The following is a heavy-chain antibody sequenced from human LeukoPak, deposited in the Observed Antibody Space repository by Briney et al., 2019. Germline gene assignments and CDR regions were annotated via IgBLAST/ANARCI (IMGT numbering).Heavy chain of an antibody. CDR2: IYYSGST. CDR3: ARTSGSYFYYYGMDV. D-gene: IGHD1-26*01. V-gene: IGHV4-59*01. CDR1: GGSISSYY. J-gene: IGHJ6*02. Sequence: SETLSLTCTVSGGSISSYYWSWIRQPPGKGLEWVGYIYYSGSTNYNPSLKSRVTISVDTSKNQFSLKLSSVTAADTAVYYCARTSGSYFYYYGMDVWGQGTTVTVSS.